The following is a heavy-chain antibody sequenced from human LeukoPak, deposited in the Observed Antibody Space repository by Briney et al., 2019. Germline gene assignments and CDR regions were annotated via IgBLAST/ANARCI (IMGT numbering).Heavy chain of an antibody. V-gene: IGHV4-30-4*01. CDR1: GGSISSGDYY. D-gene: IGHD2-15*01. CDR3: ARGAEDIVVVVAATRFDY. Sequence: PSQTLSLTCTVSGGSISSGDYYWSWIRQPPGKGLEWIGYIYYSGSTYYNPSLKSRVTISVDTSKNQFSLKLSSVTAADTAVYYCARGAEDIVVVVAATRFDYWGQGTLVTVSS. J-gene: IGHJ4*02. CDR2: IYYSGST.